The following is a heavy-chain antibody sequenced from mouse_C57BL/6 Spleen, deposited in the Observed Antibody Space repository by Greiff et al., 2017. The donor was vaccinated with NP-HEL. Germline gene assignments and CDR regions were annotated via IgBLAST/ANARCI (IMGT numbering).Heavy chain of an antibody. Sequence: EVNLVESGGGLVKPGGSLKLSCAASGFTFSSYAMSWVRQTPEKRLEWVATISDGGSYTYYPDNVKGRFTISRDNAKNNLYLQMSHLKSEDTAMYYCARDRARYFDVWGTGTTVTVSS. V-gene: IGHV5-4*01. CDR2: ISDGGSYT. CDR1: GFTFSSYA. CDR3: ARDRARYFDV. J-gene: IGHJ1*03.